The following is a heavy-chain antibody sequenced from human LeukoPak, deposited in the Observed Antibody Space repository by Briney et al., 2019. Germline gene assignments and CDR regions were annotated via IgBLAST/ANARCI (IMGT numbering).Heavy chain of an antibody. CDR2: ISSSGRTI. Sequence: GGSLRLSCAASGFTFSDYYVSRIRQAPGKGLEWVSYISSSGRTIYYADSVKGRFTISRDNAKNSLYLQMNSLRAEDTAVYYCARDYDNSGFDYWGQGTLVTVSS. CDR1: GFTFSDYY. CDR3: ARDYDNSGFDY. J-gene: IGHJ4*02. D-gene: IGHD3-22*01. V-gene: IGHV3-11*04.